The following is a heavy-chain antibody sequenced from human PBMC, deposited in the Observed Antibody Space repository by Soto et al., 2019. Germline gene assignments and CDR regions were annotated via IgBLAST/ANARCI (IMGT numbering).Heavy chain of an antibody. V-gene: IGHV3-30*18. J-gene: IGHJ4*02. CDR2: ISYDGSSK. CDR1: GFSFSIYG. D-gene: IGHD1-26*01. CDR3: AKPYSGSPPKNFDY. Sequence: AGGSLRLSCAASGFSFSIYGMYWVRQAPGKGLEWVAAISYDGSSKYYADSVKGRFTISRDNSKNTLFLQMNSLRAEDTAVYYCAKPYSGSPPKNFDYWGQGTLVTVSS.